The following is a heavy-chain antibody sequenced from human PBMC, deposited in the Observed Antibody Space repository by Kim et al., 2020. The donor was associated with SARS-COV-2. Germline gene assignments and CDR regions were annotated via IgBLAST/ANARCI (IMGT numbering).Heavy chain of an antibody. CDR3: ARKHVVQGIISDY. Sequence: SETLSLTCTVSGGSISSSSYYWGWIRQPPGKGLEWIGSIYYSGSTYYNPSLKSRVTISVDTSKNQFSLKLSSVTAADTAVYYCARKHVVQGIISDYWGQGTLVTVSS. V-gene: IGHV4-39*01. J-gene: IGHJ4*02. CDR2: IYYSGST. CDR1: GGSISSSSYY. D-gene: IGHD3-10*01.